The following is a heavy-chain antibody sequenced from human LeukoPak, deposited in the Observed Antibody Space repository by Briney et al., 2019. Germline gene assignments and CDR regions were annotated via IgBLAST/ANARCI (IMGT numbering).Heavy chain of an antibody. J-gene: IGHJ3*02. Sequence: SETLSLTCTVSGGSISSYYWSWIRQPPGKGLEWIGYIYYSGSTNYNPSLKSRVTISVDTSKNQFSLKLSSVTAADTAEYYCARHLATSDYGDIQDAFDIWGQGTMVTVSS. D-gene: IGHD4-17*01. CDR3: ARHLATSDYGDIQDAFDI. V-gene: IGHV4-59*08. CDR2: IYYSGST. CDR1: GGSISSYY.